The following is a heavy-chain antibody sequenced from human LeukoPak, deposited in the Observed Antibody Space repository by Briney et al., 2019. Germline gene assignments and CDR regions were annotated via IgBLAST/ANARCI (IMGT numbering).Heavy chain of an antibody. CDR3: ARDIPFEGVAGTVYYYYYYGMDV. Sequence: PGGSLRLSCETAGFTFSSSAMNWVRQAPGKGLEWVSVISGSGGSIYYADSVKGRFTISRDNSKNSLYLQMNSLRAEDTAVYYCARDIPFEGVAGTVYYYYYYGMDVWGQGTTVTVSS. D-gene: IGHD6-19*01. V-gene: IGHV3-23*01. J-gene: IGHJ6*02. CDR2: ISGSGGSI. CDR1: GFTFSSSA.